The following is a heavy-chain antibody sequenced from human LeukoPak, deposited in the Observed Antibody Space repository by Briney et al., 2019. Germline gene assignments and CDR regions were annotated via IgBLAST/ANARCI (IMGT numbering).Heavy chain of an antibody. CDR2: FDPEGGET. Sequence: ASVKVSCKVSGYTLTELSMHWVRQAPGKGLEWMGGFDPEGGETIYAQKFQGRVTMTEDTSTDTAYMELSSLRSEDTAVYYCATSRSSGWSKTLGYWGQGTLVTVSS. V-gene: IGHV1-24*01. CDR3: ATSRSSGWSKTLGY. D-gene: IGHD6-19*01. CDR1: GYTLTELS. J-gene: IGHJ4*02.